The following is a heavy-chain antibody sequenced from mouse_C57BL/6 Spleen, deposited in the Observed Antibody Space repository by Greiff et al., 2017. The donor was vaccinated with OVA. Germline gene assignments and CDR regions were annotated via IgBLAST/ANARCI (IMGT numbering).Heavy chain of an antibody. V-gene: IGHV1-54*01. CDR2: INPGSGGP. J-gene: IGHJ1*03. CDR3: ARGSSSYWYFDV. D-gene: IGHD1-1*01. CDR1: GYAFTNYL. Sequence: QVQLQQSGAELVRPGTSVKVSCKASGYAFTNYLIEWVKQRPGQGLEWIGVINPGSGGPNYHEKFKGKATLTADQSSSTAYMQLSSLTAEDSAVYFCARGSSSYWYFDVWGTGTTVTVSS.